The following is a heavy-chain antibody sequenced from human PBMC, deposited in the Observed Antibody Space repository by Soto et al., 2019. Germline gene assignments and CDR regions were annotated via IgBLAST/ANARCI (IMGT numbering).Heavy chain of an antibody. V-gene: IGHV3-49*03. J-gene: IGHJ3*02. CDR3: TREKGYCSGGSCLDAFDI. CDR1: GFTFGDYA. CDR2: IRSKAYGGTT. Sequence: VQLVESGGGLVQPGRSLRLSCTASGFTFGDYAMSWFRQAPGKGLEWVGFIRSKAYGGTTEYAASVKGRFTISRDDSKSIAYLQMNSLKTEDTAVYYCTREKGYCSGGSCLDAFDIWGQGTMVTVSS. D-gene: IGHD2-15*01.